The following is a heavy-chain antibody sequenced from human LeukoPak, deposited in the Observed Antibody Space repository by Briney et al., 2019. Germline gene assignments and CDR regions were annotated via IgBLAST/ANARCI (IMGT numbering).Heavy chain of an antibody. CDR2: IYYSGST. D-gene: IGHD6-19*01. CDR3: ARHGPGYSSGWPFDY. V-gene: IGHV4-61*05. J-gene: IGHJ4*02. CDR1: GGSINSETYY. Sequence: PSETLSLTCAVSGGSINSETYYWAWIRQPPGKGLEWIGYIYYSGSTNYNPSLKSRVTISVDTSKNQFSLKLSSVTAADTAVYYCARHGPGYSSGWPFDYWGQGTLVTVSS.